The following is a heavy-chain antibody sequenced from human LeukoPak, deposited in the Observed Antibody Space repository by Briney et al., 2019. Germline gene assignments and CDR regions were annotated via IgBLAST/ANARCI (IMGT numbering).Heavy chain of an antibody. CDR2: IYYSGST. D-gene: IGHD1-26*01. CDR1: GGSISSSSYC. CDR3: ARRNKLRAVGATSFDY. Sequence: SETLSLTCTVSGGSISSSSYCWGWIRQPPGKGLEWIGSIYYSGSTYYNPSLKSRVTISVDTSKNQFSLKLSSVTAADTAVYYCARRNKLRAVGATSFDYWGQGTLVTVSS. J-gene: IGHJ4*02. V-gene: IGHV4-39*01.